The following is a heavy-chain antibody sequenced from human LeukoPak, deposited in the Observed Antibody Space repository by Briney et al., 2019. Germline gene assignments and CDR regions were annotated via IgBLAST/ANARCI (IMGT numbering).Heavy chain of an antibody. CDR2: IYYSGTA. CDR3: ARQASDYYYYYMDV. J-gene: IGHJ6*03. Sequence: SETLSLPRSLWGTYISCSAYYWRWLRAVPGKTLEWFGSIYYSGTAYYTPSLESRVTLCRDTPRSRFSLMLTSVTAADTAVYDCARQASDYYYYYMDVWGQGTTVIV. V-gene: IGHV4-39*01. CDR1: GTYISCSAYY.